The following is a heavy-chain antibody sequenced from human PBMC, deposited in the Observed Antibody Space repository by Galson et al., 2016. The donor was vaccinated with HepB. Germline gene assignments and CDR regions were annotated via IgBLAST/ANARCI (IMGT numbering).Heavy chain of an antibody. V-gene: IGHV4-4*02. Sequence: ETLSLTCAVSGDSITNSVCWTWVRQAPGNGLEWIGEIYHTGITNYNPSLKSRISISVDKSKNQFFLSLSSVTAADTAIYYCAGFDFELSYDTFDIWGLGTMVTVSS. CDR3: AGFDFELSYDTFDI. D-gene: IGHD3-9*01. CDR2: IYHTGIT. J-gene: IGHJ3*02. CDR1: GDSITNSVC.